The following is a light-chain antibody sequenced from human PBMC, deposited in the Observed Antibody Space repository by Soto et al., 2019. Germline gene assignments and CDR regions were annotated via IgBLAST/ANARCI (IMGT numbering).Light chain of an antibody. Sequence: EVVLTQSPGTLSLSPGERATLSCRASQSVSNNYLAWYQQKPGQAPRLLIYGASNRATGIPDRFSGSGSGTDFTLTISRLEPQHFAVYYCQQYGRSGTFGQGTKVDIK. J-gene: IGKJ1*01. CDR2: GAS. CDR3: QQYGRSGT. V-gene: IGKV3-20*01. CDR1: QSVSNNY.